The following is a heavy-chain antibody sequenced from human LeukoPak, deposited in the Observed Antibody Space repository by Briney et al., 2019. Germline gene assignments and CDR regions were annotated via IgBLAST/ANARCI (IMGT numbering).Heavy chain of an antibody. Sequence: GGSLRLSCAAFGFTVSSNYMSWVRQAPGKGLEWVLSISSSSSYIYYAGSVKGRFTISRDNAKNSLYLQMNSLRAEDTAVYYCARSYSSSSGLDYWGQGTLVTVSS. CDR1: GFTVSSNY. CDR3: ARSYSSSSGLDY. V-gene: IGHV3-21*01. J-gene: IGHJ4*02. D-gene: IGHD6-6*01. CDR2: ISSSSSYI.